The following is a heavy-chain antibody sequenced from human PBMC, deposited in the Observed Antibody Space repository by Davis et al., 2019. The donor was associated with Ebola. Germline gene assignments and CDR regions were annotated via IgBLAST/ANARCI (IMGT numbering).Heavy chain of an antibody. CDR2: LGLSADT. J-gene: IGHJ3*01. Sequence: AGSLSLSCAASGFTFSSYGMHWVRQAPGKGLEWVSTLGLSADTYYADSVKGRFTISRDNSKNTLLLQMNSLRVEDTAIYYCAKDTSSVWFDVWGQGTMVTVSS. V-gene: IGHV3-23*01. CDR3: AKDTSSVWFDV. D-gene: IGHD6-19*01. CDR1: GFTFSSYG.